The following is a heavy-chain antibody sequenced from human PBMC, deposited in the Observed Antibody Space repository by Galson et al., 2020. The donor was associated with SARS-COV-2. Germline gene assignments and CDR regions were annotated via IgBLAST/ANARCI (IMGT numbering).Heavy chain of an antibody. V-gene: IGHV3-30*18. D-gene: IGHD4-4*01. CDR3: AKDGYSNYALNY. CDR2: ISYDGSNK. J-gene: IGHJ4*02. Sequence: TGGSLRLSCAASGFTFSSYGMHWVRQAPGKGLEWVAVISYDGSNKYYADSVKGRFTISRDNSKNTLYLQMNSLRAEDTAVYYCAKDGYSNYALNYWGQGTLVTVSS. CDR1: GFTFSSYG.